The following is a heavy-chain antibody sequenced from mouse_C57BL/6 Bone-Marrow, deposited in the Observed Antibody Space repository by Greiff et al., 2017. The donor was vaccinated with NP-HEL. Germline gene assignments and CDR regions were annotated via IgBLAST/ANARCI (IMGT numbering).Heavy chain of an antibody. V-gene: IGHV5-4*01. CDR3: ARDGGYLYAMDY. D-gene: IGHD3-1*01. J-gene: IGHJ4*01. CDR1: GFTFSSYA. CDR2: ISDGGSYT. Sequence: EVKLVESGGGLVKPGGSLKLSCAASGFTFSSYAMSWVRQTPEKRLEWVATISDGGSYTYYPDNVKGRFTISRDNAKNNLYLQMSHLKSEDTAMYYCARDGGYLYAMDYWGQGTSVTVSS.